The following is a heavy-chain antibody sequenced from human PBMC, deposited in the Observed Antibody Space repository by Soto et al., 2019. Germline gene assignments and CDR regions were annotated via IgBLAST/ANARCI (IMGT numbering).Heavy chain of an antibody. J-gene: IGHJ6*02. CDR3: ARLYGSGSDYYYYGMDV. CDR1: GGSISSSSYY. V-gene: IGHV4-39*01. Sequence: SETLSLTCTVSGGSISSSSYYWGWIRQPPGKGLEWIGSIYYSGSAYYNPSLKSRVTISVDTSKNQFSLKLSSVTAADTAVYYCARLYGSGSDYYYYGMDVWGQGTTVTVSS. D-gene: IGHD3-10*01. CDR2: IYYSGSA.